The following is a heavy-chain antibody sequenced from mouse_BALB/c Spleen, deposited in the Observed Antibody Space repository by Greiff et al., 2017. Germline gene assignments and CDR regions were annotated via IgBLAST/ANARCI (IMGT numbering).Heavy chain of an antibody. D-gene: IGHD2-2*01. V-gene: IGHV1-37*01. J-gene: IGHJ2*01. Sequence: EVKLMESGPELVQPGASVKISCKASGYSFTGYFMNWVKQSHGKSLEWIGRINPYNGDSFYNQKFKGKATLTVDKSSSTANMELLGLTSEDSAVYYCERGDGYVRGDWGQGTTLTVSS. CDR2: INPYNGDS. CDR1: GYSFTGYF. CDR3: ERGDGYVRGD.